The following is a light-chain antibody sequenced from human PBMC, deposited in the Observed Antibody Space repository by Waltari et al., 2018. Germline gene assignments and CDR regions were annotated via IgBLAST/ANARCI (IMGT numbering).Light chain of an antibody. CDR1: SSDVGSYDL. V-gene: IGLV2-23*02. CDR3: CSYAGTTAYVI. Sequence: QSALTQPASVSGSPGQSITISCTGTSSDVGSYDLVSWYQQHPGKAPRLILFEVSSRPSGVSNRFSGSKAGNTASLTISGLQAEDEADYYCCSYAGTTAYVIFGGGTKLTVL. CDR2: EVS. J-gene: IGLJ2*01.